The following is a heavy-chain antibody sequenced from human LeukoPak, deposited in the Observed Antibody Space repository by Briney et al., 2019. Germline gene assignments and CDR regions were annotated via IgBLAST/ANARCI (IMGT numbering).Heavy chain of an antibody. CDR3: ARGPPPDFDY. Sequence: SETLSLTCTVSGDSISSYYWSWIRQPAGKGLEWIGRIHPSGSTNYNPSLRSRVTLSVDTSKNQFSLKLSSVTAADTAVYYCARGPPPDFDYWGRGTLVTVSS. V-gene: IGHV4-4*07. CDR2: IHPSGST. CDR1: GDSISSYY. J-gene: IGHJ4*02.